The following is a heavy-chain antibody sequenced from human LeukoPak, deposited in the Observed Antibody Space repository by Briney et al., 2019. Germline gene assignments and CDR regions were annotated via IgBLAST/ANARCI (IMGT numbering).Heavy chain of an antibody. Sequence: QPGGSLRLSCTASGLTLSSYAMRWARQAPGKGLEWVSAISGSGGSTYYADSVKGRFTISRDNSQNTLSLQMNSLRAEDTAVYYCANFGGDSRPHDFWGQGTLVTVSS. CDR2: ISGSGGST. D-gene: IGHD2-21*02. CDR3: ANFGGDSRPHDF. V-gene: IGHV3-23*01. CDR1: GLTLSSYA. J-gene: IGHJ4*02.